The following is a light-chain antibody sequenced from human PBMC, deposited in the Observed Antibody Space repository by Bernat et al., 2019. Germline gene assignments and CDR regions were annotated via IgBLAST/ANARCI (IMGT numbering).Light chain of an antibody. J-gene: IGLJ1*01. CDR3: SSYTSSTTYV. V-gene: IGLV2-18*02. CDR1: SSDIGSYNR. CDR2: EVS. Sequence: QSALTQPPSVSGSPGQSVTISCTGTSSDIGSYNRVSWYQQPPGTAPKLMIYEVSNRPSGVPDRFSGSKSGNTASLTISGLQAEYEAAYYCSSYTSSTTYVFGTGTKVTVL.